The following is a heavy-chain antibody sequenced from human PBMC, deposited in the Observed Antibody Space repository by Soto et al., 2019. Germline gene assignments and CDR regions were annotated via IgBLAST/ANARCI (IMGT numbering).Heavy chain of an antibody. CDR3: ARPYDSSDYYGGGMDV. D-gene: IGHD3-22*01. CDR1: GGTFNNNA. CDR2: IIPILGTA. J-gene: IGHJ6*02. Sequence: ASVKVSCVGAGGTFNNNAISWVRQAPGQGLEWMGGIIPILGTANYAQKFRGRVTITADESTSTGYMDLSSLRSEDTAVYYCARPYDSSDYYGGGMDVWGQGTTVTVSS. V-gene: IGHV1-69*13.